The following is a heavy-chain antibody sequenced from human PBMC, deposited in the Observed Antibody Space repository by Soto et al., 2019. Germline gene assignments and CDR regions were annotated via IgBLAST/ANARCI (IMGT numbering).Heavy chain of an antibody. CDR2: IYPGDSDA. CDR3: ARPGYSNFDDFQH. Sequence: GESLKISCDASGYRFSYSWICWVHQMPGKGVEWMGIIYPGDSDARYSPAFQGRVTSSADKSISTAYLQWSSLNTSVTAMYYCARPGYSNFDDFQHCHQGTLVTVSS. J-gene: IGHJ1*01. CDR1: GYRFSYSW. D-gene: IGHD4-4*01. V-gene: IGHV5-51*07.